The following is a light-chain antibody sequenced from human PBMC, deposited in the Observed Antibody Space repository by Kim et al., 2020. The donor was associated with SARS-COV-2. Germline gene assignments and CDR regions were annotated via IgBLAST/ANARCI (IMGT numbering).Light chain of an antibody. CDR1: ELGDKY. Sequence: SVSPGQTATITCSGDELGDKYACWYQQKPGQSPVLVIYQDTERPSGIPERFSGSNSGNTATLTISGTQATDEADYYCQAWDNSTAVFGTGTKVTVL. CDR2: QDT. V-gene: IGLV3-1*01. CDR3: QAWDNSTAV. J-gene: IGLJ1*01.